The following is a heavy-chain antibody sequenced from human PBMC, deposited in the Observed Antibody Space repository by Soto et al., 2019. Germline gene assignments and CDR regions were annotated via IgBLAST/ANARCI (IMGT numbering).Heavy chain of an antibody. D-gene: IGHD3-22*01. J-gene: IGHJ4*02. Sequence: GSLRLSCAASGFTFSSYAMGWVRQTPGKGLEWVSAISARGDSTYYADSVKGRFTISRDNSRNTLYLQMNSLRAEDTAVYSCAKVYSSGSYFPDYWGQGTLVTVS. V-gene: IGHV3-23*01. CDR3: AKVYSSGSYFPDY. CDR2: ISARGDST. CDR1: GFTFSSYA.